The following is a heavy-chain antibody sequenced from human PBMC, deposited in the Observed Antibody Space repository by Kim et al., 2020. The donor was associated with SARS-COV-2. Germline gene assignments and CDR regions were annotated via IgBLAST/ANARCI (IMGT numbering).Heavy chain of an antibody. CDR2: IYYSGST. J-gene: IGHJ4*02. V-gene: IGHV4-59*13. Sequence: SETLSLTCTVSGGSISSYYWSWIRQPPGKGLEWIGYIYYSGSTNYNPSLKSRVTISVDTSKNQFSLKLSSVTAADTAVYYCSRGGVAGDYWGQGTLVTVSS. D-gene: IGHD6-19*01. CDR1: GGSISSYY. CDR3: SRGGVAGDY.